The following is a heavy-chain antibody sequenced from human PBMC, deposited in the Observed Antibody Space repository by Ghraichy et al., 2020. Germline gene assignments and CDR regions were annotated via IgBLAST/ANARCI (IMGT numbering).Heavy chain of an antibody. CDR1: GYTFISYA. J-gene: IGHJ4*02. Sequence: ASVKVSCKASGYTFISYAIHWVRQAPGQRPEWMGWMNAANGNVRSSQKFRGRLSFTSDTSANTVYMELRRLTSEDTAVYYCAIGLAADSVVVPADYWGPGTPVTFSA. V-gene: IGHV1-3*01. D-gene: IGHD2-2*01. CDR3: AIGLAADSVVVPADY. CDR2: MNAANGNV.